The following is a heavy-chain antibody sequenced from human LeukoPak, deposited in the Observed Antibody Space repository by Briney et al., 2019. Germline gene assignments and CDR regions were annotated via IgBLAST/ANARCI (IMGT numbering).Heavy chain of an antibody. CDR3: ARVISSSWYHHDH. V-gene: IGHV1-18*01. Sequence: ASVKVSCKASGYTFTSYGISWVRQAPGQGLEWMGWISTYNANTKYAEKFQGRVAMTTDTSTSTAYMELRSLRFDDTAFYYCARVISSSWYHHDHWGQGTLVTVSS. J-gene: IGHJ4*02. CDR2: ISTYNANT. CDR1: GYTFTSYG. D-gene: IGHD6-13*01.